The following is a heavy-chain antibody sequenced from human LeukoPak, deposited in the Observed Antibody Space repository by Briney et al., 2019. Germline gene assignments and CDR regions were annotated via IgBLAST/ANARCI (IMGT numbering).Heavy chain of an antibody. D-gene: IGHD1-1*01. CDR3: ARSRAGPGDAFDI. Sequence: PSETLSLTCTVSGGSLSSYYWSWIRQPPGKGLGWIGYIYYIGRTNYNPSLKSRVTISVDTSKNQFSLKLSSVTAADTAVYYCARSRAGPGDAFDIWGQGTMVTVSS. CDR1: GGSLSSYY. J-gene: IGHJ3*02. V-gene: IGHV4-59*01. CDR2: IYYIGRT.